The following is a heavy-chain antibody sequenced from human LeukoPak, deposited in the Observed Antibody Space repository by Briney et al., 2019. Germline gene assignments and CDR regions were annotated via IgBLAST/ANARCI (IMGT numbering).Heavy chain of an antibody. V-gene: IGHV4-59*11. D-gene: IGHD6-13*01. CDR2: IYYSGST. J-gene: IGHJ4*02. CDR1: GGSISSHY. Sequence: SETLSLTCIISGGSISSHYWSWIRQPPGKGLEWIGYIYYSGSTNYNPSLESRVTISVDTSKRRFSLELSSVTAADTAVYYCARVGASSSSWYYFDYWGQGTLVTVSS. CDR3: ARVGASSSSWYYFDY.